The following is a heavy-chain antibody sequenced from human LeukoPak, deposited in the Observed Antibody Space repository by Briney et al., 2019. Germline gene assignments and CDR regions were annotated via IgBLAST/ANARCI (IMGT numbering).Heavy chain of an antibody. V-gene: IGHV3-23*01. J-gene: IGHJ4*02. CDR3: QSTGQLGKIDY. CDR1: GFTFSSYS. D-gene: IGHD7-27*01. CDR2: ISGSGGSI. Sequence: HAGGSLRLSCAASGFTFSSYSMIWARQAPGKGLEWVSTISGSGGSIYYADSVKGRFTISRDNSKNTLYLQLSSLRAEDTAVYYCQSTGQLGKIDYWGQGTLVTVSS.